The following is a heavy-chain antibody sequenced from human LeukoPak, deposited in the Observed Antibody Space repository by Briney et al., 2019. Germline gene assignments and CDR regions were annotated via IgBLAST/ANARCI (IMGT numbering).Heavy chain of an antibody. J-gene: IGHJ4*02. CDR3: ARVGSDSSGWRRFDY. Sequence: ASVKVSCKASGYTFTGYYMHWVRQAPGQGLEWMGWINPNSGGTNSAQKFQGRVTMTRDTSISTAYMELCRLGSDDTGVYYCARVGSDSSGWRRFDYWGQGTLVTVSS. CDR1: GYTFTGYY. V-gene: IGHV1-2*02. CDR2: INPNSGGT. D-gene: IGHD6-19*01.